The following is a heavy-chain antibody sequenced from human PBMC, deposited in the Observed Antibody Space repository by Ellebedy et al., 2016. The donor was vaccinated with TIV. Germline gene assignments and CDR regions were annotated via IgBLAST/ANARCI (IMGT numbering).Heavy chain of an antibody. J-gene: IGHJ4*02. V-gene: IGHV3-7*03. CDR2: INQDGSEK. D-gene: IGHD6-19*01. Sequence: GESLKISCAASGFTFSTYCMSWVRQAPGKGLEWVANINQDGSEKYYVDSVKGRFTISRDNAKNSLYLQMNSLRADDTAVYYCATAGQWLVLPLDYWGQGTLVTVSS. CDR3: ATAGQWLVLPLDY. CDR1: GFTFSTYC.